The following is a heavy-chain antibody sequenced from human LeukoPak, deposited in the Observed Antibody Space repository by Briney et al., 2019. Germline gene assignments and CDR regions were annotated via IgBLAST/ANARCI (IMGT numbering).Heavy chain of an antibody. V-gene: IGHV1-18*01. CDR2: ISAYNGNT. J-gene: IGHJ4*02. Sequence: GASVKVSCTASGYTFTSYGISWVRQAPGQGLEWMGWISAYNGNTNYAQKLQGRVTMTTDTSTSTAYMELRSLRSDDTAVYYCAREDKDYYGSGSYYSGGLSDWGQGTLVTVSS. D-gene: IGHD3-10*01. CDR3: AREDKDYYGSGSYYSGGLSD. CDR1: GYTFTSYG.